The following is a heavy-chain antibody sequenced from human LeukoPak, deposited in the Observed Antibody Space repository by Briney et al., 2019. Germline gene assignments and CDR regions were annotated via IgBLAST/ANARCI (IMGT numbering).Heavy chain of an antibody. V-gene: IGHV1-46*01. CDR3: ARDDTSGPQVY. Sequence: ASVKVSCKASGYSFTSYNMHWVRQAPGQGREWMGMINPSGGSTSYTQKFQGRVTMTRDTSTSTVYMELSSLRSEDTAVYYCARDDTSGPQVYWGQGTLVTVSS. D-gene: IGHD3-22*01. CDR1: GYSFTSYN. J-gene: IGHJ4*02. CDR2: INPSGGST.